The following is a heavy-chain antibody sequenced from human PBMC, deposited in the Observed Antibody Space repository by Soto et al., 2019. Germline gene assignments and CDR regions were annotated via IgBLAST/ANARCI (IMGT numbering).Heavy chain of an antibody. CDR2: ISTSGTNT. J-gene: IGHJ4*02. CDR3: ASHYDMWSGYLSPVDY. CDR1: GFTVSSNY. D-gene: IGHD3-3*01. V-gene: IGHV3-11*01. Sequence: GGSLRRSCAASGFTVSSNYMSWVRQAPGKGLEWMSDISTSGTNTYYADSVKGRFTITRDNAKNSLYLQMNSLRDEDTAVYYCASHYDMWSGYLSPVDYWGQGTLVTVSS.